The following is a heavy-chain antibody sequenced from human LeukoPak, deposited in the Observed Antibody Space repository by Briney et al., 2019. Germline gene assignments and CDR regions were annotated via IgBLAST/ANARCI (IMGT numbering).Heavy chain of an antibody. CDR3: AREGVYSYGQDAFDI. CDR2: IYYSGST. CDR1: GGSISSYY. Sequence: TSETLSLTCTVSGGSISSYYWSWIRQPPGKGREWIGYIYYSGSTNYNPSLKSRVTISVDTSKNQFSLKLSSVTAADTAVYYCAREGVYSYGQDAFDIWGQGTMVTVSS. V-gene: IGHV4-59*01. D-gene: IGHD5-18*01. J-gene: IGHJ3*02.